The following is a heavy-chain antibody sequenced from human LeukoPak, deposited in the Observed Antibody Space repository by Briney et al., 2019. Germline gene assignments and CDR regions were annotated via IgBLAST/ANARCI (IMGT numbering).Heavy chain of an antibody. Sequence: SQSLSLTCTVSGGSISSVDFYWSWIRQPPGKGLEWIGYIYYSGTTYYNPSLKSRVTISVDTSTNQFSLKLSSVTAADTAVYYCARGAMIRGVAYPPGEWGQGTLVTVSS. J-gene: IGHJ4*02. V-gene: IGHV4-30-4*01. CDR2: IYYSGTT. D-gene: IGHD3-10*01. CDR3: ARGAMIRGVAYPPGE. CDR1: GGSISSVDFY.